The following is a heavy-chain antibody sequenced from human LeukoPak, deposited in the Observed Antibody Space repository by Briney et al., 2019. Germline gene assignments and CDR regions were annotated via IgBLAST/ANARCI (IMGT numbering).Heavy chain of an antibody. CDR3: AKDPKPVRYQYFDY. CDR2: ISGSGGST. D-gene: IGHD2-2*01. V-gene: IGHV3-23*01. Sequence: PGGPLRLSCAASGFTFSSYAMSWVRQAPGKGLEWVSAISGSGGSTYYADSVKGRFTTSRDNSKNTLYLQMNSLRAEDTAVYYCAKDPKPVRYQYFDYWGQGTLVTVSS. J-gene: IGHJ4*02. CDR1: GFTFSSYA.